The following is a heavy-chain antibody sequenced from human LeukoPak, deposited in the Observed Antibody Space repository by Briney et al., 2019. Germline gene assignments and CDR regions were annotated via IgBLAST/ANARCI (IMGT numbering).Heavy chain of an antibody. V-gene: IGHV4-59*01. D-gene: IGHD2-15*01. CDR2: IYYSGST. Sequence: SETLSLTCTVSGRSISSYYWSWIRQPPGKGLEWIGYIYYSGSTNYNPSLKSRVTISVDTSKNQFSLKLSSVTAADTAVYYCARDGSAGCSGGSCYLDAFDIWGQGTMVTVSS. CDR3: ARDGSAGCSGGSCYLDAFDI. CDR1: GRSISSYY. J-gene: IGHJ3*02.